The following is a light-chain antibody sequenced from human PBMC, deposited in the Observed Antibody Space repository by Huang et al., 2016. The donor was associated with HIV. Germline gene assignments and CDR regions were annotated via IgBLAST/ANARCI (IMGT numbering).Light chain of an antibody. J-gene: IGKJ5*01. CDR3: QKYNSAPT. CDR1: QGIRNY. CDR2: GAS. V-gene: IGKV1-27*01. Sequence: DIQMTQSPASLSASVGDRVTITCRASQGIRNYVAWYQQKPGDVPRLLISGASTLPSGVPSRFRGSGSGTHFTLTISSLQPGDVATYYCQKYNSAPTFGQGTRLEIK.